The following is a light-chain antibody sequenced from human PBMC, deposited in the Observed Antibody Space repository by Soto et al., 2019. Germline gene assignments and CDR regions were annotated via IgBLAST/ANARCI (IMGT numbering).Light chain of an antibody. Sequence: QSVLTQPPSVSGAPGQWVTISCTGSSSNIGAGYDVHWYQQLPGTAPKLLIYGNSNRPSGVPDRFSGSKSGTSASLAITGLQAEDEADYYCQSYDSSLSAYYVFGPGTKVTVL. CDR1: SSNIGAGYD. J-gene: IGLJ1*01. CDR2: GNS. V-gene: IGLV1-40*01. CDR3: QSYDSSLSAYYV.